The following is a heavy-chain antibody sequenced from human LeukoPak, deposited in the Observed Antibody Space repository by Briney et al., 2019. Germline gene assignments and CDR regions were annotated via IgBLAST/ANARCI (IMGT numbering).Heavy chain of an antibody. Sequence: GGSLRLSCAASGFTFSSYAMSWVRQAPGKGLEWVSAISGSGGSTYYADSVKGRFTISRDNSKNTLYLQMNSLRAEDPAVYYCAKRDEMRITMIVVVSFDYWGQGTLVTVSS. V-gene: IGHV3-23*01. J-gene: IGHJ4*02. CDR1: GFTFSSYA. D-gene: IGHD3-22*01. CDR3: AKRDEMRITMIVVVSFDY. CDR2: ISGSGGST.